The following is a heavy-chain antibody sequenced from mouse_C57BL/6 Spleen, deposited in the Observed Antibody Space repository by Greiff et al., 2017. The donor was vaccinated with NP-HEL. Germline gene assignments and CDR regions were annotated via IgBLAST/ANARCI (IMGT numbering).Heavy chain of an antibody. V-gene: IGHV1-59*01. J-gene: IGHJ1*03. CDR1: GYTFTSYW. Sequence: QVQLQQPGAELVRPGTSVKLSCKASGYTFTSYWMHWVKQRPGQGLEWIGVIDPSDSYTNYIQKFKGKATLTVDTSSSPAYMQLSSLTSEDSAVDYCARGPTVVARYWYFDVWGTGTTVTVSS. D-gene: IGHD1-1*01. CDR2: IDPSDSYT. CDR3: ARGPTVVARYWYFDV.